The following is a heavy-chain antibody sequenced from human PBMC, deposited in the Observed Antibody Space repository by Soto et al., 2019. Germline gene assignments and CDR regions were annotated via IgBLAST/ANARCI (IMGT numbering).Heavy chain of an antibody. V-gene: IGHV3-53*01. CDR3: ATGYTYASAPRN. J-gene: IGHJ4*02. CDR2: IYTDDST. Sequence: EVQLVESGGDLIQPGGSLRLSCAASGFTVSSNYMSWVRQAPGKGPEWVSVIYTDDSTYYADSVKGRFTISRDNSKNTLYLQMNSLRAEDTAVYYCATGYTYASAPRNWGQVTLVTVSS. D-gene: IGHD5-18*01. CDR1: GFTVSSNY.